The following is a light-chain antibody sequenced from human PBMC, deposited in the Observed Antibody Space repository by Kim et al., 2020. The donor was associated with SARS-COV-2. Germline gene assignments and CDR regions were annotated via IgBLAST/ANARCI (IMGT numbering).Light chain of an antibody. Sequence: VSPGERVTLVCRASQSVNTYLAWYQQRPGQPPRLLIYGASTRATGIPARFSGSGSGTEFTLTISSLQSEDFAVYCCQQYNNWPLTFGGGTKVDIK. CDR1: QSVNTY. V-gene: IGKV3-15*01. CDR3: QQYNNWPLT. J-gene: IGKJ4*01. CDR2: GAS.